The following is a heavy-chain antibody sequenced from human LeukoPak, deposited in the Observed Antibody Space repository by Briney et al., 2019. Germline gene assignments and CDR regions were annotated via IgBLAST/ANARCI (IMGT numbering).Heavy chain of an antibody. CDR3: ARDVDCGGDCYSEY. D-gene: IGHD2-21*02. CDR1: GVSIITYY. J-gene: IGHJ4*02. V-gene: IGHV4-39*07. CDR2: INYGGST. Sequence: SETLPLTCTVSGVSIITYYWGWIRQSPGKGLEWIGTINYGGSTYYNPSLKSRVTISIDTSKNQFSLKLNSVTAADTAVYYCARDVDCGGDCYSEYWGQGTLVTVSS.